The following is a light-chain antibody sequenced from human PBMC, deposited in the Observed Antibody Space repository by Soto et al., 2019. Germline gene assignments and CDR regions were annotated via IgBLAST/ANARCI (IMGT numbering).Light chain of an antibody. Sequence: EVVLTQSPGTLSLSPGERATLSCRASQSISQSLAWYQQRPGQSPRLLIYDASRRATGIPDRFTGSGFGTDFTLTISRLAPEDLAVYYCQQRDSWPLTFGGGTRWIS. CDR1: QSISQS. CDR3: QQRDSWPLT. V-gene: IGKV3D-20*02. CDR2: DAS. J-gene: IGKJ4*01.